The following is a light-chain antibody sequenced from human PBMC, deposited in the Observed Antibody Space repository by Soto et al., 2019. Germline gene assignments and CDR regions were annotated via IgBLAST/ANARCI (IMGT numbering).Light chain of an antibody. Sequence: DIEMPQSADSRALSXXESSTINCKSSQRXLYSSFNKNYLACYQQRPGEPPKLLISWASTRESGVPDRFSGSGSGTDFTLTISSLQAEDVAVYYCQQYYSPPPTFGQGTKVDI. CDR1: QRXLYSSFNKNY. CDR2: WAS. CDR3: QQYYSPPPT. V-gene: IGKV4-1*01. J-gene: IGKJ1*01.